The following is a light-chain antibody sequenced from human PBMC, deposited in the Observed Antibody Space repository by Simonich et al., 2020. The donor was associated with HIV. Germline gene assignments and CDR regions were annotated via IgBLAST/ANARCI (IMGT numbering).Light chain of an antibody. J-gene: IGKJ1*01. CDR1: QSLLHNNKYNY. CDR3: MQALQTPPT. CDR2: LGS. Sequence: DIVMTQTPLSLSVTPGEPASISCRSSQSLLHNNKYNYLDWYLQKPGQSPQLLIFLGSNRASGVPDRFSGSGSGTDFTLKINRVEAEDVGVYYCMQALQTPPTFGQGTKVEIK. V-gene: IGKV2-28*01.